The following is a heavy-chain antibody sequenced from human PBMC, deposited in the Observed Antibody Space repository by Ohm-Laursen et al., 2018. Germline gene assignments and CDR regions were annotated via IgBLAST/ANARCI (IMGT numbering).Heavy chain of an antibody. CDR1: GGSISGYY. D-gene: IGHD5-18*01. V-gene: IGHV4-4*07. Sequence: SETLSLTCTVSGGSISGYYWSWIRQTAGKGLEWIGRIHSSGSTNYNPSLQSRVTMSEDTSKNQFSLRLNSVTAADTSVYYCARGPRGYSYGSDYWGQGTLVTVSS. CDR3: ARGPRGYSYGSDY. CDR2: IHSSGST. J-gene: IGHJ4*02.